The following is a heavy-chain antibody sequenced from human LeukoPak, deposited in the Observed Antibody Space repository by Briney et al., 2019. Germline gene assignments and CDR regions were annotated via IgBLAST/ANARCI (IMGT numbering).Heavy chain of an antibody. Sequence: GRSLRLSCAASGFTFSSYAMHWVRQAPGKGLEWVAVISYDGSNKYYADSVKGRFTISRDNSKNTLYLQMNSLRAEDTAVYYRARDPRSTYYFDYWGQGTLVTVSS. V-gene: IGHV3-30-3*01. CDR3: ARDPRSTYYFDY. CDR2: ISYDGSNK. J-gene: IGHJ4*02. D-gene: IGHD5/OR15-5a*01. CDR1: GFTFSSYA.